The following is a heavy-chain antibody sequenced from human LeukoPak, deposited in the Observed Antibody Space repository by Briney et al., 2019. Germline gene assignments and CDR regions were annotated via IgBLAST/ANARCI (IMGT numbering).Heavy chain of an antibody. D-gene: IGHD3-9*01. CDR2: INPNSGGT. Sequence: ASVKVSCKASGYTFTGYYMHWVRQAPGQGLEWMGWINPNSGGTNYAQKFQGRVTMTRDTSISTAYMELSRLRSDDTAAYYCARDVGSYDILTGYSREGYYFDYWGQGTLVTVSS. CDR3: ARDVGSYDILTGYSREGYYFDY. V-gene: IGHV1-2*02. CDR1: GYTFTGYY. J-gene: IGHJ4*02.